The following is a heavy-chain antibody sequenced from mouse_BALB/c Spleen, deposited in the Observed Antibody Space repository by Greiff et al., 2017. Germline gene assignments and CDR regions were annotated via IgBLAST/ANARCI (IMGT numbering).Heavy chain of an antibody. J-gene: IGHJ2*01. V-gene: IGHV5-17*02. Sequence: DVMLVESGGGLVQPGGSRKLSCAASGFTFSSFGMHWVRQAPEKGLEWVAYISSGSSTIYYADTVKGRFTISRDNPKNTLFLQMTSLRSEDTAMYYCAKPDGYYNYFDYWGQGTTLTVSS. CDR3: AKPDGYYNYFDY. CDR1: GFTFSSFG. CDR2: ISSGSSTI. D-gene: IGHD2-3*01.